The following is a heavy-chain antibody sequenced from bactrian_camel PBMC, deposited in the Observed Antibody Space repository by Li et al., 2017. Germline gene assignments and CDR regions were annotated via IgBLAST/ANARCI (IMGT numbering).Heavy chain of an antibody. CDR2: IDSDGDT. CDR3: ASDIILGKFADRLGAKFYKN. D-gene: IGHD1*01. Sequence: HVQLVESGGGSVQAGGSLRLSCAARGYTYDTYCMGWFRRPPGKEREGIAVIDSDGDTAYAESLKDRFTISVDNAKNTLYLQINSLKPEDTAMYYCASDIILGKFADRLGAKFYKNWGQGTQVTVS. J-gene: IGHJ4*01. V-gene: IGHV3S55*01. CDR1: GYTYDTYC.